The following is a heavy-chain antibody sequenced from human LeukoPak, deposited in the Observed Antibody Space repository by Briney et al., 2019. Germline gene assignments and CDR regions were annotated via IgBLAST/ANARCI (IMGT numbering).Heavy chain of an antibody. D-gene: IGHD3-22*01. Sequence: GGSLRLSCAASGFTFSSYSMNWVRQAPGKGLEWVSSISSSSSYIYYADSVKGRFTISRGNAKNSLYLQMNSLRAEDTAVYYCARDSARSYYYDSSGYYSPFDYWGQGTLVTVSS. J-gene: IGHJ4*02. CDR1: GFTFSSYS. CDR3: ARDSARSYYYDSSGYYSPFDY. V-gene: IGHV3-21*01. CDR2: ISSSSSYI.